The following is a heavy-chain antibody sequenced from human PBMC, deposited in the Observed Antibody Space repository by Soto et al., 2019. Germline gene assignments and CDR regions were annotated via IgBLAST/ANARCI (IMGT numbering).Heavy chain of an antibody. J-gene: IGHJ4*02. CDR3: ARSAVAVAGVTFDY. CDR1: GFSLSTSGVG. D-gene: IGHD6-13*01. Sequence: SGPTLVNPTQTLTLTCTFSGFSLSTSGVGVGWIRQPPGKALEWLALIYWDDDKRYSPSLKTRLTITKDTSKNQVVLTMTNMEPVDTATYYCARSAVAVAGVTFDYWGQGTLVTVSS. V-gene: IGHV2-5*02. CDR2: IYWDDDK.